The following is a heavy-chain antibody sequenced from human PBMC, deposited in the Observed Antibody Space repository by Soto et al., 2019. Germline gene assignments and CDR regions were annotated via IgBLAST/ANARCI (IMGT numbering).Heavy chain of an antibody. Sequence: QVQLVQSGAEVKKPGSSVKVSCKASGGTFSSYAISWVRQAPGQGLEWMGGIIPIFGTANYAQKFQGRVRITADKSTSTAYVELSSLRSEDTAVYYCAREKDSSSCSPYYYYGMAVWGQGTTVTVSS. J-gene: IGHJ6*02. D-gene: IGHD6-13*01. CDR3: AREKDSSSCSPYYYYGMAV. V-gene: IGHV1-69*06. CDR2: IIPIFGTA. CDR1: GGTFSSYA.